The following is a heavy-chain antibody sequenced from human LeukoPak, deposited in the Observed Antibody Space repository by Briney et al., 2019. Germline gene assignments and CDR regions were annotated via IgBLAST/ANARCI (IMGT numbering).Heavy chain of an antibody. Sequence: PSETLSLTCTVPGGSISSYYWSWIRQPPGKGLEWIGYIYYSGSTNYNPSLKSRVTISVDTSKNQFSLKLSSVTAADTAVYYCARGSWGFGELYYGMDVWGQGTTVTVSS. CDR2: IYYSGST. V-gene: IGHV4-59*01. D-gene: IGHD3-10*01. CDR3: ARGSWGFGELYYGMDV. CDR1: GGSISSYY. J-gene: IGHJ6*02.